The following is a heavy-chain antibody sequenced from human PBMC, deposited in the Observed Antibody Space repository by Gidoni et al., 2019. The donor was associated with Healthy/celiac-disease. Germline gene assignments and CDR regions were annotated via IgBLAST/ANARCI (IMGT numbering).Heavy chain of an antibody. CDR3: ARDVGGFDY. V-gene: IGHV3-21*01. CDR2: ISSSSSYI. J-gene: IGHJ4*02. Sequence: EVQLVESGGGLVKPGGSLRLSCAASGFTFSSYSMNWVRQAPGKGLEGVSSISSSSSYIYYADSVKGRFTISRDNAKNSLYLQMNSLRAEDTAVYYCARDVGGFDYWGQGTLVTVSS. CDR1: GFTFSSYS. D-gene: IGHD3-3*01.